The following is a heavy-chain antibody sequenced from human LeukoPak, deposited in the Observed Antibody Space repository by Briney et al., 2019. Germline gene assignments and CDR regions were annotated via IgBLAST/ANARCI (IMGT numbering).Heavy chain of an antibody. CDR1: GYTFTGYY. Sequence: ASVKVSCKASGYTFTGYYMHWVRQAPGQGLEWMGRINPNSGGTNYAQKFQGRVTMTRDTSISTAYMELSRLRSDDTAVYYCAREKHYDYVWGSYGWYFDYWGQGTPITVSS. D-gene: IGHD3-16*01. V-gene: IGHV1-2*06. J-gene: IGHJ4*02. CDR2: INPNSGGT. CDR3: AREKHYDYVWGSYGWYFDY.